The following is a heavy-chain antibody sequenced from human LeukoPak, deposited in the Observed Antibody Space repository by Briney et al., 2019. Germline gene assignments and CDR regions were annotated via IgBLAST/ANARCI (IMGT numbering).Heavy chain of an antibody. CDR3: AKSWGVRGPNWFDP. D-gene: IGHD1-26*01. J-gene: IGHJ5*02. V-gene: IGHV3-30*18. CDR2: ISYDGSNK. Sequence: GGSLRLSCAASGFTFSSYGMHWVRQAPGKGLEGVAVISYDGSNKYYADSVNVRFTISRDNSKNTLYLQMNSLRAEDTAVYYCAKSWGVRGPNWFDPWGQGTLVTVSS. CDR1: GFTFSSYG.